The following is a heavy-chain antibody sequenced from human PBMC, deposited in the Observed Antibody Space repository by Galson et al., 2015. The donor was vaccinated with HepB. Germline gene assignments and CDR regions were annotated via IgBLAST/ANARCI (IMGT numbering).Heavy chain of an antibody. CDR2: INHSGST. CDR1: GGSFSGYY. D-gene: IGHD1-20*01. V-gene: IGHV4-34*01. Sequence: LSLTCAVYGGSFSGYYWSRIRQPPGKGLEWIGEINHSGSTNYNPSLKSRVTISVDTSKNQFSLKLSSVTAADTAVYYCARASPIHYNWNARRRWFDPWGQGTLVTVSS. CDR3: ARASPIHYNWNARRRWFDP. J-gene: IGHJ5*02.